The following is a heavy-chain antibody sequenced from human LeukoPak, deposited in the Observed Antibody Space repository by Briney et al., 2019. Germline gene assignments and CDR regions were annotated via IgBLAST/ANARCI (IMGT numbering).Heavy chain of an antibody. J-gene: IGHJ3*02. V-gene: IGHV4-34*01. CDR2: INHTGST. CDR1: GESFTTFY. CDR3: ARGLGELDAFDI. Sequence: SETLSLTCAVYGESFTTFYWGWIRQTPGKGLEWIGEINHTGSTNYNPSLKSRVSISVDTSKKQFSLKLSSVTAADTAVYYCARGLGELDAFDIWGQGTMVTVSS. D-gene: IGHD1-26*01.